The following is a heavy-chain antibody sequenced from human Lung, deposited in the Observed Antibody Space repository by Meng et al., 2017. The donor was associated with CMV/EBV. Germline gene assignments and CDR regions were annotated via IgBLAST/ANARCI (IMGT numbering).Heavy chain of an antibody. V-gene: IGHV4-4*02. CDR2: IYHSGST. CDR3: ASFPPPGKQWLVTDY. D-gene: IGHD6-19*01. CDR1: GGSISSSNW. J-gene: IGHJ4*02. Sequence: QVRLPAAGPGLVKPSGTLSLTCAVSGGSISSSNWWSWVLQPPGKGLEWIGEIYHSGSTNYNPSLKSRVTISVDKSKNQFSLKLSSVTAADTAVYYCASFPPPGKQWLVTDYWGQGALVTVSS.